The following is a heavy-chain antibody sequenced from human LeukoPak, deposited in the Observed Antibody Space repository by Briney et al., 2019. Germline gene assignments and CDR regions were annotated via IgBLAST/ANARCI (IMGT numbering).Heavy chain of an antibody. CDR3: ARASDYGDHGDY. CDR1: GGSISSYY. J-gene: IGHJ4*02. V-gene: IGHV4-59*08. Sequence: SKTLSLTCTVSGGSISSYYWSWIRQPPGKGLEWIGYIYYSGSTNYNPSLKSRVTISVDTSKNQFSLKLSSVTAADTAVYYCARASDYGDHGDYWGQGTLVTVSS. D-gene: IGHD4-17*01. CDR2: IYYSGST.